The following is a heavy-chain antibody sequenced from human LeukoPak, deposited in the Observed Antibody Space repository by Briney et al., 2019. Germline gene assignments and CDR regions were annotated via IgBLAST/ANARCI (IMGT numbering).Heavy chain of an antibody. J-gene: IGHJ6*03. CDR1: GGTFSSYA. D-gene: IGHD2-2*01. V-gene: IGHV1-69*13. Sequence: GASVKVSCKASGGTFSSYAISWVRQAPGQGLEWMGGIIPIFGTANYAQKFQGRVTITADESTSTAYMELSSLRSEDMAVYYCARDYIVVVPAAKKKGGDYYYYMDVWGKGTTVTVSS. CDR3: ARDYIVVVPAAKKKGGDYYYYMDV. CDR2: IIPIFGTA.